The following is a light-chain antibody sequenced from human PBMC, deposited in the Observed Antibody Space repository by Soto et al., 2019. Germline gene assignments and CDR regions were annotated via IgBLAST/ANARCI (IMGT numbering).Light chain of an antibody. CDR3: QKFNHYPLS. J-gene: IGKJ3*01. CDR2: SAS. Sequence: DIQLTQSPSFMSASEGDRVTITCRASQDIHVFLAWYQHKPGKAPRLLIDSASTLQSGVPSRFSGSRCGTEFTLTIGSLQPEDIDTYYCQKFNHYPLSFGTGTKVDI. V-gene: IGKV1-9*01. CDR1: QDIHVF.